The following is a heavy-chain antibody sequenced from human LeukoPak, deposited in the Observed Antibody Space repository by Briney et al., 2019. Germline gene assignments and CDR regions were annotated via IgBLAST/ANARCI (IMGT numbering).Heavy chain of an antibody. V-gene: IGHV4-59*08. CDR1: GGSIRSYY. CDR3: ARTYCSGGSCHFDY. CDR2: IFYSGTT. D-gene: IGHD2-15*01. Sequence: SETLSLTCTVSGGSIRSYYRSWIRQPPGKGLEWVGYIFYSGTTDSNPSLKSRVTISVDTSKNQFSLKLSSVTAADTAVYYCARTYCSGGSCHFDYWGQGTLVTVSS. J-gene: IGHJ4*02.